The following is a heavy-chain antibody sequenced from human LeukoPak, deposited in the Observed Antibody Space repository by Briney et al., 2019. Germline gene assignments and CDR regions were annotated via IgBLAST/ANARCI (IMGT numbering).Heavy chain of an antibody. CDR1: GYTFTGYY. Sequence: ASVKVSCKASGYTFTGYYMHWVRQAPGQGLEWMGWINPNSGGTNYAQKFQGWVTMTRDTSISTAYMELSRLRSDDTAVYYCARDTRDYGSGRVREHGMDVWGQGTTVTVSS. CDR2: INPNSGGT. CDR3: ARDTRDYGSGRVREHGMDV. J-gene: IGHJ6*02. V-gene: IGHV1-2*04. D-gene: IGHD3-10*01.